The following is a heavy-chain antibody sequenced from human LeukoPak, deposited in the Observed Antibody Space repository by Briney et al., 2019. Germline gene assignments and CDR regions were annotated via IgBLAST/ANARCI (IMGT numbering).Heavy chain of an antibody. J-gene: IGHJ6*03. CDR2: IIPIFGTT. D-gene: IGHD6-13*01. V-gene: IGHV1-69*06. Sequence: GASVKVSCKAAGCTFSSYAFSWVRQAPGQGLEWVGGIIPIFGTTNYAHTFQDRVTITADKSTSTAYMELSSLRSEDTAVYYCARVVGLTGYSSSWYSGYYYYMGVWGKGTTVTVSS. CDR1: GCTFSSYA. CDR3: ARVVGLTGYSSSWYSGYYYYMGV.